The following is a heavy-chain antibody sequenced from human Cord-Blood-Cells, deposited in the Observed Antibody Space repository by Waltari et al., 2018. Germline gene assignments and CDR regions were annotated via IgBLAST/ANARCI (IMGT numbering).Heavy chain of an antibody. D-gene: IGHD1-7*01. V-gene: IGHV4-39*01. CDR2: IYYSGGT. CDR3: ARLRRDNWNYVNWFDP. CDR1: GGSISSSSYY. Sequence: QLQLQESGPGLVKPSETLSLTCTVSGGSISSSSYYWGWIRQPPGKGLEWIGSIYYSGGTYYNPSRRSRVTISVDTSKNQFSLKLSSVTAADTAVYYCARLRRDNWNYVNWFDPWGQGTLVTVSS. J-gene: IGHJ5*02.